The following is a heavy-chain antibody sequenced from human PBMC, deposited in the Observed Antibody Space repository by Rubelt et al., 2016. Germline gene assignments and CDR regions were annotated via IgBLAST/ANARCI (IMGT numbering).Heavy chain of an antibody. J-gene: IGHJ4*02. CDR3: ARGYFDSTGDFDY. V-gene: IGHV1-18*01. CDR1: GYTFTTYG. CDR2: INTYNDKT. Sequence: QVHLVQSAIEVKKPGASVKISCKTSGYTFTTYGIIWVRRAPGQGLEWMGWINTYNDKTNYPQKFQGRVSMTTDSSTNTAYMELRSLRSDDTAVYYGARGYFDSTGDFDYWGQGTLVTVSS. D-gene: IGHD3-22*01.